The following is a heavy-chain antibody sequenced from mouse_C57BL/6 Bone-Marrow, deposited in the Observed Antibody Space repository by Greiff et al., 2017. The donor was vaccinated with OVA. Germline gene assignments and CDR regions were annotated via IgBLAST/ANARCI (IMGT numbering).Heavy chain of an antibody. Sequence: QVQLQQPGAELVKPGASVKLSCKASGYTFTSYWMPWVKQRPGRGLEWIGRIDPNSGGTKSNEKFKSKATLTVDKPSSTAYMQLSILTSEDSAVYYCARTDFYYYGSSYEAWFAYWGQGTLVTVSA. CDR2: IDPNSGGT. J-gene: IGHJ3*01. D-gene: IGHD1-1*01. CDR3: ARTDFYYYGSSYEAWFAY. CDR1: GYTFTSYW. V-gene: IGHV1-72*01.